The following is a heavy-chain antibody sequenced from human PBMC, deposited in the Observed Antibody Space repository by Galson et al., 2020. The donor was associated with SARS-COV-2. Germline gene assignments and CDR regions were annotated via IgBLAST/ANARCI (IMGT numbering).Heavy chain of an antibody. CDR2: ISSSGSTI. CDR3: ARDFVPSDGGYSYGQSYYYYGMDV. Sequence: NSGGSLRLSCAASGFTFSDYYMSWIRQAPGKGLEWVSYISSSGSTIYYADSVKGRFTISRDNAKNSLYLQMNSLRAEDTAVYYCARDFVPSDGGYSYGQSYYYYGMDVWGQGTTVTVSS. CDR1: GFTFSDYY. J-gene: IGHJ6*02. V-gene: IGHV3-11*01. D-gene: IGHD5-18*01.